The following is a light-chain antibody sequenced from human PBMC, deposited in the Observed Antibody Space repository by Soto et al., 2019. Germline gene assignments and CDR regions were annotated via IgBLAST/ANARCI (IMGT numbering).Light chain of an antibody. CDR3: SSYTSSSTSVV. J-gene: IGLJ2*01. V-gene: IGLV2-14*01. Sequence: QSALTQPASVSGSPGQSITISCTGTSSDAGGYNYVSWYQQHPGKAPKLMIYDVSHRPSGVSNRFSGSKSGNTASLTISGLQAEDEADYYCSSYTSSSTSVVFGGGTKMTVL. CDR2: DVS. CDR1: SSDAGGYNY.